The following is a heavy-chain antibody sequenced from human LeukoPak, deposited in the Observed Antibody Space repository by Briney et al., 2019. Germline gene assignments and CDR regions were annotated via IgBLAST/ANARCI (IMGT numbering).Heavy chain of an antibody. J-gene: IGHJ3*02. CDR1: GFTFSSYG. CDR3: KRLIDAAFDI. V-gene: IGHV3-30*02. D-gene: IGHD2-8*01. Sequence: GGSLRLSCAASGFTFSSYGMHWVRQAPGKGLEWVAFIRYDGSNKYYADSVKGRFTISRDNSKNTLYLQMNSLRAEDTAVYYCKRLIDAAFDIWGQGTMVTVSS. CDR2: IRYDGSNK.